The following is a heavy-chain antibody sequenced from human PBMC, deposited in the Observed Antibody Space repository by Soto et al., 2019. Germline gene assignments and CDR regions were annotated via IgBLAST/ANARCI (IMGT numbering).Heavy chain of an antibody. J-gene: IGHJ6*03. CDR1: GFTFSSYG. Sequence: GGSLRLSCAASGFTFSSYGMHWVRQAPGKGLEWVAVISYDGSNKYYADSVKGRFTISRDNSKNTLYLQMNSLRAEDTAVYYCAINNVHYYYMDVWGKGTTVTVSS. V-gene: IGHV3-30*03. CDR2: ISYDGSNK. CDR3: AINNVHYYYMDV.